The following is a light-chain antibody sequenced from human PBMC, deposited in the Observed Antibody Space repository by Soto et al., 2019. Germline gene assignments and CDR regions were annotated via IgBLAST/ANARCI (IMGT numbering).Light chain of an antibody. CDR2: AAS. J-gene: IGKJ1*01. V-gene: IGKV1-9*01. CDR1: QGISSY. Sequence: DIQLTQSPSFLSASVGDRVTITCRASQGISSYLAWYQQKPGKAPKLLIYAASTLQSGDPSRFSGSGSGTEFTLTISSLQPEDFATYYCQQLNSYPCTFGQGTKVEIK. CDR3: QQLNSYPCT.